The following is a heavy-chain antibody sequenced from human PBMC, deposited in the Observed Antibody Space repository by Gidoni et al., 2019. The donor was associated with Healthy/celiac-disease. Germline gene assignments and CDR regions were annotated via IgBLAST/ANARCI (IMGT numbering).Heavy chain of an antibody. J-gene: IGHJ4*02. CDR1: GGSFSGYY. CDR3: ARGGVARDGYRPHDY. CDR2: INHSGST. D-gene: IGHD5-12*01. Sequence: QVQLQQWGAGLLKPSETLSLTCAVYGGSFSGYYWSWIRQPPGKGLEWIGEINHSGSTNYNPSLKSRVTISVDTSKNQFSLKLSSVTAADTAVYYCARGGVARDGYRPHDYWGQGALVTVSS. V-gene: IGHV4-34*01.